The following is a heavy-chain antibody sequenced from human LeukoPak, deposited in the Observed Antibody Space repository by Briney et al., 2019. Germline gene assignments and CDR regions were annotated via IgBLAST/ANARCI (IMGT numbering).Heavy chain of an antibody. CDR3: ARDLYYYDSSGYPGPYFDY. CDR2: ISAYNGNT. J-gene: IGHJ4*02. V-gene: IGHV1-18*01. CDR1: GYTFTSYG. Sequence: GASVTVPCKASGYTFTSYGISWVRQAPGQGLEWMGWISAYNGNTNYAQKLQGRVTMTTDTSTSTAYMELRSLRSDDTAVYYCARDLYYYDSSGYPGPYFDYWGQGTLVTVSS. D-gene: IGHD3-22*01.